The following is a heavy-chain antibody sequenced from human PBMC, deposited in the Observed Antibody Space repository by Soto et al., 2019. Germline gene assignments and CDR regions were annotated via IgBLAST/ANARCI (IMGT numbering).Heavy chain of an antibody. CDR2: ISSRGNHI. CDR1: RFIFSSYH. J-gene: IGHJ6*02. D-gene: IGHD5-18*01. V-gene: IGHV3-21*06. Sequence: GGSLRLSCAASRFIFSSYHMNWVRQAPGKGLEWVSSISSRGNHIYYADSVKGRFTISRDDAKGSLFLEMNNLRAEDTAVYYCARVEDTAWAPYYYYYYGVDVWGQGTTVTVSS. CDR3: ARVEDTAWAPYYYYYYGVDV.